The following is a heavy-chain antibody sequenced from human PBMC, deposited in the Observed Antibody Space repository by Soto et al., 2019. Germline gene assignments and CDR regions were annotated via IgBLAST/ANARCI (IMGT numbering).Heavy chain of an antibody. CDR1: GGTFSSYA. CDR2: INPSGGTA. J-gene: IGHJ3*02. D-gene: IGHD2-15*01. Sequence: SVKVSCKASGGTFSSYAISWVRQAPGQGLEWMGGINPSGGTANYAQKFQGRVTITADESTSTAYMELSSLRSEDTAVYYCAGQPDIVVVVAALDAFDIWGQGTMVTVSS. CDR3: AGQPDIVVVVAALDAFDI. V-gene: IGHV1-69*13.